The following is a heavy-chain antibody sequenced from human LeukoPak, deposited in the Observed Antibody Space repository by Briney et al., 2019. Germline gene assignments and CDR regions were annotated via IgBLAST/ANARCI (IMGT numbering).Heavy chain of an antibody. CDR3: ARGFVLGAAKNYFDY. J-gene: IGHJ4*02. D-gene: IGHD2-21*02. CDR1: GXTFTNYA. CDR2: ISYDGTNK. Sequence: GGSLRLSCAASGXTFTNYALHWVRQAPGKGLEWVAVISYDGTNKYYADSVKGRFTISRDSSKNTLSLQMNSLRAEDTALYYCARGFVLGAAKNYFDYWGQGALVTVSS. V-gene: IGHV3-30-3*01.